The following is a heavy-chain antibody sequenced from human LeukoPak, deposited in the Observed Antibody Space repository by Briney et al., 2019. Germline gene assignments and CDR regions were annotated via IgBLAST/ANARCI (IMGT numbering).Heavy chain of an antibody. Sequence: SETLSLTCAVYGGSFSGYYWSWIRQPPGKGLEWIGEINHSGSTNYNPSPKSRVTISVDTSKNQFSLKLSSATAADTAVYYCARGSGGIQPVILWGQGTLVTVSS. CDR2: INHSGST. J-gene: IGHJ4*02. CDR1: GGSFSGYY. D-gene: IGHD5-18*01. V-gene: IGHV4-34*01. CDR3: ARGSGGIQPVIL.